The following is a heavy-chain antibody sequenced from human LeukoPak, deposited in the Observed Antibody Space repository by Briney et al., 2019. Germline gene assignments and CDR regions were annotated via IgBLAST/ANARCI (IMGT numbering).Heavy chain of an antibody. Sequence: GGSLRLSCAASGFTFSNYPIHWVRQAPGRGLEFVSSIHSNGISTYYGNSVKGRFTVSRDNSKNTVYLQMGSLREEDMAVYYCARTQQWLATGGWYWFDTWGQGTLVTVSS. D-gene: IGHD6-19*01. CDR2: IHSNGIST. CDR3: ARTQQWLATGGWYWFDT. CDR1: GFTFSNYP. V-gene: IGHV3-64*01. J-gene: IGHJ5*02.